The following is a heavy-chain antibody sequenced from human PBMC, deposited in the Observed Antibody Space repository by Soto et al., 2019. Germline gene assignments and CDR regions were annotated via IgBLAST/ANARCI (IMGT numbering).Heavy chain of an antibody. D-gene: IGHD1-26*01. CDR1: GFTFSSYA. CDR2: ITGSGGST. CDR3: AKDRDSGSSRWGNIDY. Sequence: EVQLLESGGGLVQPGGSLRLSCAASGFTFSSYAMSWVRQAPGKGLEWVSAITGSGGSTYYADSVKGRFTCSRDNSKNTLYLQMNSLRADDTAVYYCAKDRDSGSSRWGNIDYWGQGTLVTVSS. V-gene: IGHV3-23*01. J-gene: IGHJ4*02.